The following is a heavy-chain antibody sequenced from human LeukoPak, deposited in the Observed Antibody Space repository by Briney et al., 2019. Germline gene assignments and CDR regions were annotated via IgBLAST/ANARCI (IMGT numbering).Heavy chain of an antibody. Sequence: SETLSLTCTVSGGSISSYYWSWIRQPPGKGLEWIGYIYYSGSTNYNPSLKSRVTISVDTSKNQFSLKLSSVTAADTAVYYCARGADGYNDYWGQGTLVTVSS. J-gene: IGHJ4*02. CDR2: IYYSGST. D-gene: IGHD5-24*01. CDR1: GGSISSYY. V-gene: IGHV4-59*01. CDR3: ARGADGYNDY.